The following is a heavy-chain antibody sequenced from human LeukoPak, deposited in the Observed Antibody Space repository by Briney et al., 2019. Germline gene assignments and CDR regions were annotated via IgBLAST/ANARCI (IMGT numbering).Heavy chain of an antibody. J-gene: IGHJ5*01. D-gene: IGHD1-26*01. CDR1: GFTFRISW. Sequence: GGSLRLSCAASGFTFRISWMSWVRQAPGKGLEWVASIKEDGSEKNYVDSVRGRFTISRDNDNNSLYLHMNSLRVDDTAFYYCARGGRPDSWGQGTLVTVSS. CDR2: IKEDGSEK. V-gene: IGHV3-7*04. CDR3: ARGGRPDS.